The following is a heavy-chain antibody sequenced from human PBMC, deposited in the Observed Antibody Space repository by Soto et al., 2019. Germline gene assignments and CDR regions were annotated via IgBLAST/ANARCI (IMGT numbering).Heavy chain of an antibody. V-gene: IGHV3-23*01. CDR2: ISATGGST. D-gene: IGHD2-2*01. CDR3: ASQGGASRLNYYYYYALDV. Sequence: GSLRLSCAVSGFTFSSYAMSWVRQAPGKGLEWVSGISATGGSTYFADSVRGRFTVSRDNSKNTLFLQMNSLRAEDTAVYYCASQGGASRLNYYYYYALDVWGQGTTVTVSS. CDR1: GFTFSSYA. J-gene: IGHJ6*02.